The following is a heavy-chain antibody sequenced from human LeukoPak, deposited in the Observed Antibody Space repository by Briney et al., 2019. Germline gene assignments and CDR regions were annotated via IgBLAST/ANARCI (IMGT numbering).Heavy chain of an antibody. J-gene: IGHJ6*02. D-gene: IGHD3-10*01. V-gene: IGHV1-46*01. Sequence: ASVKVSCKASGYTSTSYDMHWVRQAPGQGLEWMGIINPSGVTTTYAQKFQGRVTMTRDTSTSTVYVELSSLRSEDTAVYYCARVNRENVFGVSMDVWGQGTTVTVSS. CDR2: INPSGVTT. CDR1: GYTSTSYD. CDR3: ARVNRENVFGVSMDV.